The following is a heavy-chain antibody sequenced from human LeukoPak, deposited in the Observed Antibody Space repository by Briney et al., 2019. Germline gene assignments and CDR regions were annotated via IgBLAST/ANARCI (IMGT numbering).Heavy chain of an antibody. J-gene: IGHJ4*02. V-gene: IGHV4-59*01. CDR3: ASLYYYGSGSTPRIFDY. Sequence: SETLSLTCTVSGGSISSYYWSWLRQPPGKGLEWVGYIYYSGSTNYNPSLKRRVTISVDTSKNQFSLKLSSVTAADTAVYYCASLYYYGSGSTPRIFDYWGQGTLVTVSS. D-gene: IGHD3-10*01. CDR1: GGSISSYY. CDR2: IYYSGST.